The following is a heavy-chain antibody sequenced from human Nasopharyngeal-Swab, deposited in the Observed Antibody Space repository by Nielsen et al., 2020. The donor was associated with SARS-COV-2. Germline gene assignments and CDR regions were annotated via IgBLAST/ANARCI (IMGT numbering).Heavy chain of an antibody. V-gene: IGHV3-53*01. J-gene: IGHJ6*02. D-gene: IGHD3-22*01. CDR2: IYSGGST. CDR3: VKDHRHSSGYYYYDMDV. Sequence: GESLKISCAASGFTVSSNYMSWVRQAPGKGLEWVSVIYSGGSTYYADSVKGRFTISRDNSKNTLYLQMNSLRAEDTAVYYCVKDHRHSSGYYYYDMDVWGQGTTVTVSS. CDR1: GFTVSSNY.